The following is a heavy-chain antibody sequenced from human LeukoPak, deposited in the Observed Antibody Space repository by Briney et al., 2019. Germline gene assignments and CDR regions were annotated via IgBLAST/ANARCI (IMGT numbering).Heavy chain of an antibody. CDR1: GGSFSGYY. Sequence: SETLSLTCAVYGGSFSGYYWSWIRQPPGKGLEWIGEINHSGSTNYNPSLKSRVTISVDTSKNQFSLKLSSVTAADTAVYYCATMYYDILTGYYMPFDPWGQGTLVTVSS. D-gene: IGHD3-9*01. J-gene: IGHJ5*02. V-gene: IGHV4-34*01. CDR2: INHSGST. CDR3: ATMYYDILTGYYMPFDP.